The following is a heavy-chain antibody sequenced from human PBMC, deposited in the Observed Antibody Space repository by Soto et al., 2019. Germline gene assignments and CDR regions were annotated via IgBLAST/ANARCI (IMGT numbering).Heavy chain of an antibody. CDR3: AKAMIVVVTGLDY. Sequence: PGGSLRLSCAASGFPFSSYAMSWVRQAPGKGLEWVSAISGSGGSTYYADSVKGRFTISRDNSKNTLYLQMNSLRAEDTAVYYCAKAMIVVVTGLDYWGQGTLVTVSS. D-gene: IGHD3-22*01. J-gene: IGHJ4*02. CDR1: GFPFSSYA. V-gene: IGHV3-23*01. CDR2: ISGSGGST.